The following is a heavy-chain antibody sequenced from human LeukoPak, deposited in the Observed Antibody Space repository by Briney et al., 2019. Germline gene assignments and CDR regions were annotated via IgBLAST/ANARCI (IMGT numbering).Heavy chain of an antibody. Sequence: SETLSLICAVNGGSFSDYYWSWIRQPPGKGLEWIGEINHSGSTEYNPSLKSRVTMSVDTSKNQFSLKLSSVTAADTAVYYCARVNIEAAIYYYMDVWGKGTTVTISS. CDR1: GGSFSDYY. D-gene: IGHD6-13*01. J-gene: IGHJ6*03. CDR3: ARVNIEAAIYYYMDV. V-gene: IGHV4-34*01. CDR2: INHSGST.